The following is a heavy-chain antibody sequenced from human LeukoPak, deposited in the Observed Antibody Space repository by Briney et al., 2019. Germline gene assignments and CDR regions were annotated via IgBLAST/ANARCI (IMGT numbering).Heavy chain of an antibody. V-gene: IGHV3-11*01. D-gene: IGHD5-12*01. J-gene: IGHJ4*02. Sequence: GGSLRLSCAASGFAFRDHYMSWIRQAPGKGLEWVSYISNGGRSINYSDSVKGRFTISRDNAKSSLYLQMNNLRAGDTAMYYCAREHDSAYDYWGQGILVNVSS. CDR2: ISNGGRSI. CDR1: GFAFRDHY. CDR3: AREHDSAYDY.